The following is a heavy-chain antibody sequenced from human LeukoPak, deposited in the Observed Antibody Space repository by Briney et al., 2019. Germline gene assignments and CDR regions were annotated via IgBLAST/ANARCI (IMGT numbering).Heavy chain of an antibody. J-gene: IGHJ5*02. Sequence: SETLSLTCTVSGGSINNYYWSWLRQPPGKGLEWIGYIYTSGNTNYNPSLTSRVTISVDTSNNQFSLKLSSVTAADTAVYYCARDRVFHCSSTSCYSSRFDPWGQGTLVTVSS. V-gene: IGHV4-4*09. CDR3: ARDRVFHCSSTSCYSSRFDP. CDR1: GGSINNYY. CDR2: IYTSGNT. D-gene: IGHD2-2*01.